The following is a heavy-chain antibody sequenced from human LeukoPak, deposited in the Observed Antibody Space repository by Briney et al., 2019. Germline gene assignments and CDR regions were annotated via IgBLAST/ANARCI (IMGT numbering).Heavy chain of an antibody. CDR2: INDSGRT. CDR1: GGSFSNYY. J-gene: IGHJ6*03. CDR3: ARRWNYGRNYYIDV. D-gene: IGHD1-7*01. Sequence: SETLSLTCAVDGGSFSNYYWSWIRQPPGKGLEWIGEINDSGRTNYNPSLMSRVTVSVDTSKKQFSLRLTSVTATDTAVYYCARRWNYGRNYYIDVWGKGATVSVSS. V-gene: IGHV4-34*01.